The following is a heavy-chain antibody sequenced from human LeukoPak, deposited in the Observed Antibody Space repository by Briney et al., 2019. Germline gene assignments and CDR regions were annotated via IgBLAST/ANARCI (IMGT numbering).Heavy chain of an antibody. J-gene: IGHJ6*02. Sequence: PSETLSLTCTVSGGSVSSGSYYWSWIRQPPGKGLEWLGYIYYSGSTNYNPSLKSRVTISVDTSKNQFSLKLSSVTAADTAVYYCARTTPSYYYYGMDVWGQGTTVTVSS. V-gene: IGHV4-61*01. CDR3: ARTTPSYYYYGMDV. CDR2: IYYSGST. CDR1: GGSVSSGSYY. D-gene: IGHD2-15*01.